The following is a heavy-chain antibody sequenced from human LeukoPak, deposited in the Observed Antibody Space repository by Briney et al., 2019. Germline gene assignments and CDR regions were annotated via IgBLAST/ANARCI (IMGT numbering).Heavy chain of an antibody. Sequence: GGSLTLSCAASGFTFSSYAMSWVRQAPGKGLEWVSGISGSGRSRYYAASVKGRFTISRDNSKNTLSLQMNSLRAEDTAVYYCAKAAVIGDRAGGHIWGQGTIDPVSS. V-gene: IGHV3-23*01. CDR3: AKAAVIGDRAGGHI. D-gene: IGHD3-10*01. CDR2: ISGSGRSR. J-gene: IGHJ3*02. CDR1: GFTFSSYA.